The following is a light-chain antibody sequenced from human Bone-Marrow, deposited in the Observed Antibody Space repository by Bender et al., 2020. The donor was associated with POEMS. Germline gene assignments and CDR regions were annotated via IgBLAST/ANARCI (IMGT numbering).Light chain of an antibody. J-gene: IGLJ3*02. V-gene: IGLV2-8*01. CDR3: SSYAGDSLWV. CDR2: EVS. CDR1: SSDVGGYNF. Sequence: QSALTQPPSASGSPGQLVTISCTGTSSDVGGYNFVSWYQQNPGKAPKLIMYEVSKRPSGVPDRFSGSKSGNTAYLTVSGLQAEDEADYYCSSYAGDSLWVCGGGTKLTVL.